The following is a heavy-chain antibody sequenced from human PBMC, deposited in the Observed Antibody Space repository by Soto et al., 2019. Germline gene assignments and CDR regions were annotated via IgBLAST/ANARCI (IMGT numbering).Heavy chain of an antibody. CDR1: GGSISSYY. V-gene: IGHV4-59*01. CDR3: ARSALKTPTTTVTTYFQH. D-gene: IGHD4-17*01. CDR2: IYYSGST. J-gene: IGHJ1*01. Sequence: SETLSLTCTVSGGSISSYYWSWIRQPPGKGLEWIGYIYYSGSTNYNPSLKSRVTISVDTSKNQFSLKLSSVTAADTAVYYCARSALKTPTTTVTTYFQHWGQGTLVTVSS.